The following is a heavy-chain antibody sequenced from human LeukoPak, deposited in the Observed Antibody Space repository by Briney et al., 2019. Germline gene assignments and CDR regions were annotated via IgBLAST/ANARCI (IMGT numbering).Heavy chain of an antibody. CDR3: ARDRYYYGSGSYFAY. CDR1: GGSISSSSYY. V-gene: IGHV4-39*07. Sequence: PSETLSLTCTVSGGSISSSSYYWGWIRQPPGKGLEWIGSIYYSGSTYYNPSLKSRVTISVDTSKNQFSLKLSSVTAADTAVYYCARDRYYYGSGSYFAYWGQGTLVTVSS. J-gene: IGHJ4*02. CDR2: IYYSGST. D-gene: IGHD3-10*01.